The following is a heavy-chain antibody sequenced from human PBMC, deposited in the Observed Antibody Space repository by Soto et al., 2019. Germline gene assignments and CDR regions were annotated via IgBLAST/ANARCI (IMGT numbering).Heavy chain of an antibody. V-gene: IGHV3-21*01. CDR2: ISSSSSYI. CDR1: GFTFSSYS. D-gene: IGHD4-17*01. CDR3: AAYYGDYGYYYYGMDV. J-gene: IGHJ6*02. Sequence: GGSLRLSCAASGFTFSSYSMNWVRQAPGKGLEWVSSISSSSSYIYYADSVKGRFTISRDNAKNSLYLQMNSLRAEDTAVYYCAAYYGDYGYYYYGMDVWGQGTTVTVSS.